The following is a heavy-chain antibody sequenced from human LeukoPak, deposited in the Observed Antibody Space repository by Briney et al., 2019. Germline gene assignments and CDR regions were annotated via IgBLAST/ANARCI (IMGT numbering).Heavy chain of an antibody. J-gene: IGHJ4*02. D-gene: IGHD3-22*01. CDR1: GFTFNNYA. CDR3: AKDDSRALDHFDY. CDR2: ISASGGHS. V-gene: IGHV3-23*01. Sequence: PGGSLRLSCAASGFTFNNYAMSWVRQAPGKGLEWVAGISASGGHSYYPDSVKGRFAISRDSSKNTLYLEMNSLKVEDTAIYYCAKDDSRALDHFDYRGQGTMVTVSS.